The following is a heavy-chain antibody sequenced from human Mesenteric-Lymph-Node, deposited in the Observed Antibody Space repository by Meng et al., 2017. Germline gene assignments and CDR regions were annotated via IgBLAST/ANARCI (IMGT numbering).Heavy chain of an antibody. V-gene: IGHV4-4*07. D-gene: IGHD4-17*01. CDR2: IYSSGST. Sequence: GSLRLSCTVSDGSISTYYWSWIRQPAGKGLEWIGRIYSSGSTDYNPSLKSRVTMSVDTSKNQFSLKLSSVTAADTAVYYCARVSSDYGDYTYFDYWGQGTLVTVSS. CDR1: DGSISTYY. CDR3: ARVSSDYGDYTYFDY. J-gene: IGHJ4*02.